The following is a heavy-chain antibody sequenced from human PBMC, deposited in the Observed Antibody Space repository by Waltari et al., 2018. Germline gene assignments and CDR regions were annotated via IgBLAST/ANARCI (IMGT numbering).Heavy chain of an antibody. CDR2: INQYGSEE. CDR1: GFVFNNYW. J-gene: IGHJ3*02. Sequence: ELQLVESGGGLVQPGRSLQLSCSASGFVFNNYWMCWVRQAQGKGLGWVANINQYGSEEHYVDSAKGRFTISRDNAKNAVYLQMNSLGAGDTSVYYCARGDSWAFDIWGQGTMVTVAS. CDR3: ARGDSWAFDI. V-gene: IGHV3-7*01. D-gene: IGHD4-4*01.